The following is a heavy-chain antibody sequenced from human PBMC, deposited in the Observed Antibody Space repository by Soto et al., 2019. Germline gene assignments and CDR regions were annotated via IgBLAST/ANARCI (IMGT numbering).Heavy chain of an antibody. CDR1: GFTVSSNY. Sequence: GGSLILSCAASGFTVSSNYMSWVRQAPGKGLEWVSVIYSGGSTYYADSVKGRFTISRDNSENTLYPQMNSLKTEDTAVYYCTTAVVQVYWGQGTLVTVSS. CDR2: IYSGGST. J-gene: IGHJ4*02. CDR3: TTAVVQVY. D-gene: IGHD6-6*01. V-gene: IGHV3-53*01.